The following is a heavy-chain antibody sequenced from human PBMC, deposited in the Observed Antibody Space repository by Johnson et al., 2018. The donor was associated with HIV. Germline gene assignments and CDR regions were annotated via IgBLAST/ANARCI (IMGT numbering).Heavy chain of an antibody. Sequence: QVQLVESGGGLVQPGGSLRLSCAASGFTFSSYAMHWVRQAPGKGLEWVAVISYDGSNKYYADSVKGRFTISRDNSKNTLYLQMNSLRAEDTAVYYCARVGASRFDAFHVWGQGTMVTVSS. CDR1: GFTFSSYA. CDR3: ARVGASRFDAFHV. V-gene: IGHV3-30*14. D-gene: IGHD3-16*01. CDR2: ISYDGSNK. J-gene: IGHJ3*01.